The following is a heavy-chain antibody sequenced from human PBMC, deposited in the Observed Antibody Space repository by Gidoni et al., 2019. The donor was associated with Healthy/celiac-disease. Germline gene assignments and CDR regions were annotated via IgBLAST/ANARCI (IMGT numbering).Heavy chain of an antibody. CDR2: IYYSGST. CDR1: GGSISSGGYY. Sequence: QVQLQESGPGLVKPSQTLSLTCTVSGGSISSGGYYWSWIRQHPGKGLEWIGYIYYSGSTYYNPSLKSRVTISVDTSKTQFSPKLSSVTAADTAVYYCARGRGYCSSTSCYRPYYYYGMDVWGQGTTVTVSS. D-gene: IGHD2-2*01. CDR3: ARGRGYCSSTSCYRPYYYYGMDV. V-gene: IGHV4-31*03. J-gene: IGHJ6*02.